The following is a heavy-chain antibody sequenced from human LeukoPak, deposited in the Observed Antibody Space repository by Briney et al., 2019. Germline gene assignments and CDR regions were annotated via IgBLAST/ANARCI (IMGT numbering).Heavy chain of an antibody. D-gene: IGHD2-2*01. V-gene: IGHV4-59*11. Sequence: SETLSLTCTVSGGSISSHYWSCLRQPPGKGLEWIGYIYYSGSTNYNPSLKSRVTISVDTSKNQFSLKLSSVTAADTAVYYCARATEYCSSTSCYYYMDVWGKGTTVTVSS. CDR3: ARATEYCSSTSCYYYMDV. J-gene: IGHJ6*03. CDR1: GGSISSHY. CDR2: IYYSGST.